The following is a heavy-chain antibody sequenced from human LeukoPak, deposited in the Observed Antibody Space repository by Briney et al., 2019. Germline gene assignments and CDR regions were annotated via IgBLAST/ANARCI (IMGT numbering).Heavy chain of an antibody. J-gene: IGHJ4*02. D-gene: IGHD2-2*01. CDR1: GLTFNIYT. CDR3: ARVAGYCDSTSNCYSDY. CDR2: ISSSGTNI. V-gene: IGHV3-21*01. Sequence: GGSLRLSCAASGLTFNIYTINWVRQAPGKGLEWVSSISSSGTNIYYADSVKGRFTVSRDNAKNSLFLQMNSLRAEDTAVYYCARVAGYCDSTSNCYSDYWGQGTLVTVSS.